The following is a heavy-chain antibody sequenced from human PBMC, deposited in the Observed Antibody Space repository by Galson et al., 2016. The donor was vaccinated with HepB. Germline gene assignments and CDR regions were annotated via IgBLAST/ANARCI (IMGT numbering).Heavy chain of an antibody. V-gene: IGHV1-2*02. J-gene: IGHJ5*02. CDR3: TRDSYPTLSNSNYFDP. Sequence: SVKVSCKASGYTFTGHYLHWVRQAPGQGLEWLGWMNPERGGTNYAQKFQGRVTMTRDTSIGTAYLDLTSLTSDDTAVYYCTRDSYPTLSNSNYFDPWGQGTLVTVSS. D-gene: IGHD2/OR15-2a*01. CDR1: GYTFTGHY. CDR2: MNPERGGT.